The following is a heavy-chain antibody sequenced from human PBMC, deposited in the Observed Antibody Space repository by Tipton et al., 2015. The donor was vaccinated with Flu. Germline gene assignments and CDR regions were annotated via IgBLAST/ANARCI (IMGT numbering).Heavy chain of an antibody. D-gene: IGHD3-22*01. Sequence: TLSLTCTVSGGSISSYYWSWIRQPPGKGLEWIGYIYYSGSTNYNPSLKSRVTISVDTSKNQFSLKLSSVTAADTAVYYCARLRRGGYYYDSSGHLDYWGQGTLVTVSS. J-gene: IGHJ4*02. CDR3: ARLRRGGYYYDSSGHLDY. CDR2: IYYSGST. CDR1: GGSISSYY. V-gene: IGHV4-59*08.